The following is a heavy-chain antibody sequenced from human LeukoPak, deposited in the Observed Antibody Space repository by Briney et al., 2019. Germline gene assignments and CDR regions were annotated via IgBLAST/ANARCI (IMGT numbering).Heavy chain of an antibody. Sequence: GGSLRLSCAASGFTVSSNYMGWVRQAPGKGLEWVSVIYSGGSTYYADSVKGRFTISRDNSKNTLYLQMNSLRAEDTAVYYCARDSSGYYPLDYWGQGTLVTVSS. CDR2: IYSGGST. V-gene: IGHV3-53*01. D-gene: IGHD3-22*01. CDR1: GFTVSSNY. J-gene: IGHJ4*02. CDR3: ARDSSGYYPLDY.